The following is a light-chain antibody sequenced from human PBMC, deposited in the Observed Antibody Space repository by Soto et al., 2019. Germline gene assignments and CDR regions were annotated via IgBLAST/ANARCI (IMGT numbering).Light chain of an antibody. Sequence: QSALTQPPSASGSPGQSVTISCTGTSSDVGGYNYVSWYQQHPGRAPRLMIYEVNKRPSGVPDRFSGSKSGDTASLTVSGLQAEDEADYYGYSYAGSQNVFGTGTKLTVL. J-gene: IGLJ1*01. CDR2: EVN. CDR3: YSYAGSQNV. CDR1: SSDVGGYNY. V-gene: IGLV2-8*01.